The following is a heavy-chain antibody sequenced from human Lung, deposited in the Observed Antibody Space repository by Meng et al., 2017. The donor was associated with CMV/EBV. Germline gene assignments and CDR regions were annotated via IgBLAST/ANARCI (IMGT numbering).Heavy chain of an antibody. V-gene: IGHV4-30-4*08. Sequence: QVQLQESGSGLVKPSQTLSLTCTVSGGFIRSGDYYWSWIRQPPGKGLEWIGYIYYSGSTYYNPSLKSRVTISVDKSKNQFSLKLSSVTAADTAVYYCARALDTAMVTFDYWGQGTLVTVSS. CDR3: ARALDTAMVTFDY. CDR1: GGFIRSGDYY. J-gene: IGHJ4*02. D-gene: IGHD5-18*01. CDR2: IYYSGST.